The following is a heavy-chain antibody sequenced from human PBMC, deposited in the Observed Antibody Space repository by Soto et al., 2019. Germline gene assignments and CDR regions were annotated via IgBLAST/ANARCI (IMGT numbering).Heavy chain of an antibody. D-gene: IGHD2-2*01. CDR2: IIPIFGTA. Sequence: ASVKVSCKASGGTFSSYAISWVRQAPGQGLEWMGGIIPIFGTANYAQKFQGRVTITADESTSTAYMELSSLRSEDTAVYYCASGILSSTSYYYYYYGMVVGGQGTTVTVSS. V-gene: IGHV1-69*13. CDR1: GGTFSSYA. CDR3: ASGILSSTSYYYYYYGMVV. J-gene: IGHJ6*02.